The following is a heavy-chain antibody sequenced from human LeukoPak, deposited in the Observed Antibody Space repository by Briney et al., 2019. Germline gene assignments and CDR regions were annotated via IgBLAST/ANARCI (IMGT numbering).Heavy chain of an antibody. CDR3: VREGLERRTNFDY. D-gene: IGHD1-1*01. CDR2: ISMNVQTT. CDR1: GFTFTRHV. V-gene: IGHV3-64D*06. J-gene: IGHJ4*02. Sequence: GGSLRLSCSASGFTFTRHVMHWVRQAPGKGLQYVSGISMNVQTTYYAGSVKGRFTISRDSSKNTVYLQMNSLTAEDTAVYYCVREGLERRTNFDYWGQGTLVSVS.